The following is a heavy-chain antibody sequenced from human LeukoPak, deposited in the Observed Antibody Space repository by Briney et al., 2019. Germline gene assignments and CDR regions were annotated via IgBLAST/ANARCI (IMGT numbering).Heavy chain of an antibody. CDR1: GGSFSGYY. D-gene: IGHD5-18*01. CDR3: ARGLRGYSYGNWFDP. Sequence: SETLSLTCAVEGGSFSGYYWSWIRQPPGKGLEWIGEINHGGITTYNPSPRSRVSISIDTSKMQFSLKLRAVTAADRAVYYCARGLRGYSYGNWFDPWGQGTLVTVSS. J-gene: IGHJ5*02. V-gene: IGHV4-34*01. CDR2: INHGGIT.